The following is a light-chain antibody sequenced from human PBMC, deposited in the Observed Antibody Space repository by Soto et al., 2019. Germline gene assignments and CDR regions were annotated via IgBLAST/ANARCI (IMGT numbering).Light chain of an antibody. CDR1: QSISTY. V-gene: IGKV1-39*01. Sequence: DIQMTQSPSSLSASVGDRVTITCRSSQSISTYLNWYQQKQGKAPKLLIYAASTLQSGVPSRFSGSGSGTDFNLTINNLQLEDFAIYYCQQSHSPPRTFGQGTKVEIK. CDR3: QQSHSPPRT. CDR2: AAS. J-gene: IGKJ1*01.